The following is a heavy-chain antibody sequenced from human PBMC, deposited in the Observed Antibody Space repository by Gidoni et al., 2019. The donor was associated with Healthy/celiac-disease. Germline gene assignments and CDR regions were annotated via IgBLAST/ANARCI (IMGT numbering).Heavy chain of an antibody. CDR2: IYQNDDK. CDR1: GFSLRTPGLG. CDR3: ARRGHDNAAAGFDY. D-gene: IGHD1-1*01. Sequence: QITLKESGPMVVKATQTLTLTCTFSGFSLRTPGLGVTWIRQPPGKALEWLAIIYQNDDKNYSPSLRKTLTITKDTSKNQVVLRMANVDLDDTATYFCARRGHDNAAAGFDYWGPGTLVTVSS. J-gene: IGHJ4*02. V-gene: IGHV2-5*01.